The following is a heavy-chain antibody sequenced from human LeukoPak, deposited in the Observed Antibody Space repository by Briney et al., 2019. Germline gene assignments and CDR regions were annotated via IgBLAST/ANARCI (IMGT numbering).Heavy chain of an antibody. Sequence: GESLKISCKGSGHSFTSYWIGWVRQLPGKGLEWMGIIYPGDSDTRYSPSFQGQVTISADKSISTAYLQWSSLKASDTAMYYCARPPDSSGLYFDYWGQGTLVTVSS. J-gene: IGHJ4*02. CDR2: IYPGDSDT. CDR1: GHSFTSYW. D-gene: IGHD3-22*01. CDR3: ARPPDSSGLYFDY. V-gene: IGHV5-51*01.